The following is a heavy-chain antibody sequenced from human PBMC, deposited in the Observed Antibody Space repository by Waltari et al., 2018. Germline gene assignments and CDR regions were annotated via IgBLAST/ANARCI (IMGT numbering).Heavy chain of an antibody. CDR3: ARFRPADYYPHVRFDS. Sequence: QLQLQESGPRLVRPSATLSLTCTVFGDPLSSTNTLDLGWFRQPPGKGPEWLGTLYFRGSTYYNPSLGSRVSMSIDTSKNQFSLTLNSVTAADTAVYYCARFRPADYYPHVRFDSWGKRSLVTVSS. CDR1: GDPLSSTNTLD. J-gene: IGHJ4*02. V-gene: IGHV4-39*01. CDR2: LYFRGST. D-gene: IGHD3-9*01.